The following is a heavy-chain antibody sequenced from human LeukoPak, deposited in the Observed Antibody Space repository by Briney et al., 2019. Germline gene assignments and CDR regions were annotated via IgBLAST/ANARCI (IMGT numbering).Heavy chain of an antibody. CDR3: ARARAERGGRYFDY. D-gene: IGHD2-15*01. J-gene: IGHJ4*02. CDR2: IYSGGST. CDR1: GFTVSSNY. V-gene: IGHV3-66*02. Sequence: GGSLRLSXAASGFTVSSNYMSWVRQAPGKGLEWVSVIYSGGSTYYADSVKGRFTISRDNSKNTLYLQMNSLRAEDTAVYYCARARAERGGRYFDYWGQGTLVTVSS.